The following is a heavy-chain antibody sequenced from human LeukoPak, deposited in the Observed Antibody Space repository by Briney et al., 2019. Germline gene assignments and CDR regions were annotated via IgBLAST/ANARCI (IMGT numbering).Heavy chain of an antibody. Sequence: PSETLSLTCTVSGGSISSSSYYWGWIRQPPGKGLEWIGGIYYSGSTYYNPSLKSRVTISVDTSKNQFSLKLSSVTAADTAVYCCASLEDIVVVPAAMETDYWGQGTLVTVSS. D-gene: IGHD2-2*01. CDR2: IYYSGST. CDR3: ASLEDIVVVPAAMETDY. J-gene: IGHJ4*02. V-gene: IGHV4-39*01. CDR1: GGSISSSSYY.